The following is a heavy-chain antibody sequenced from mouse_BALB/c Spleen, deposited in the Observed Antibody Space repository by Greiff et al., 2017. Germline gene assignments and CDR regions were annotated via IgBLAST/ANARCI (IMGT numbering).Heavy chain of an antibody. V-gene: IGHV5-4*02. CDR2: ISDGGSYT. CDR3: ARGYGNYVDFDY. Sequence: DVMLVESGGGLVKPGGSLKLSCAASGFTFSDYYMYWVRQTPEKRLEWVATISDGGSYTYYPDSVKGRFTISRDNAKNNLYLQMSSLKSEDTAMYYCARGYGNYVDFDYWGQGTTLTVSS. J-gene: IGHJ2*01. CDR1: GFTFSDYY. D-gene: IGHD2-1*01.